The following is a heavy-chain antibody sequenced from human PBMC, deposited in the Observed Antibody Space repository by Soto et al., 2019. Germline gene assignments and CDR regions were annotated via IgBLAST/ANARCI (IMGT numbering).Heavy chain of an antibody. CDR3: AGESSVGPIDF. V-gene: IGHV4-59*01. D-gene: IGHD1-26*01. CDR1: GGSISSYY. J-gene: IGHJ4*02. CDR2: IYSSGST. Sequence: QVQLQESGPGLVKPSETLSLTCTVSGGSISSYYWSWIRQPPGKGLEWIGYIYSSGSTNYNPSLKSRVTISIDTSENQFSLKLSSVTAADTAVYYCAGESSVGPIDFWGPGTLVTVSS.